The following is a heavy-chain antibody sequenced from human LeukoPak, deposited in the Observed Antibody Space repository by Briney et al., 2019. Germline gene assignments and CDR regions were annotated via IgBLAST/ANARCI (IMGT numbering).Heavy chain of an antibody. J-gene: IGHJ6*02. CDR1: GGSITNYY. CDR3: ARGCSSTSCRLRMDV. V-gene: IGHV4-4*07. D-gene: IGHD2-2*01. Sequence: SETLSLTCTVSGGSITNYYWSWIRQPAGKGLECIGRIYTSGSTSYNPSLKSRVTMSIDTSKNQFSLKLSSLTAADTAVYYCARGCSSTSCRLRMDVWGQGTTVTVSS. CDR2: IYTSGST.